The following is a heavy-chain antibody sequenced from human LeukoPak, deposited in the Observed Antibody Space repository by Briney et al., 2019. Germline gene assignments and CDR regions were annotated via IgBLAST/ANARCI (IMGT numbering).Heavy chain of an antibody. CDR2: INTDGRTT. V-gene: IGHV3-74*01. CDR3: ARAGASGWYAAGRFDP. J-gene: IGHJ5*02. Sequence: GGSLRLSCAASGFPFNNYWMHWVRQAPGKGLVWVSSINTDGRTTRYAASVQGRFTISRDNAKNTLYLQMNSLGDDDTAVYYCARAGASGWYAAGRFDPWGQGTLVTVSS. CDR1: GFPFNNYW. D-gene: IGHD6-19*01.